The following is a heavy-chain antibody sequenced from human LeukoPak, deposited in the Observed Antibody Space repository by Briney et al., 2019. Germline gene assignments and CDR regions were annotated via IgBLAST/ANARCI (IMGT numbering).Heavy chain of an antibody. Sequence: GGSLRLSCAASEFVFSDYYMSWVRQAPGKGLEWVSYISSGGDTKYYADSVKGRFTISRDNAKNSLYMQINNLRAEDTAVYYCAREMGGDYGSGTFYDLWGQGNMITVSS. CDR2: ISSGGDTK. CDR3: AREMGGDYGSGTFYDL. D-gene: IGHD3-10*01. J-gene: IGHJ5*02. CDR1: EFVFSDYY. V-gene: IGHV3-11*01.